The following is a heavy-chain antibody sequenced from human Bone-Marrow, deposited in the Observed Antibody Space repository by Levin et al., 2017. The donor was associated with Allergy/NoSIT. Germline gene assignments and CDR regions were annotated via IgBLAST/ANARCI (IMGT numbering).Heavy chain of an antibody. D-gene: IGHD6-19*01. Sequence: HPGGSLRLSCAASGFTFTTLAMIWVRQSPGRGLEWFSSISDSGGTTYYADSVKGRFTISRDNSKNTLYLQMRSLRAEDTAVYDCAKDQLRTSGWYLMEYWGQGTLVTVSS. J-gene: IGHJ4*02. CDR3: AKDQLRTSGWYLMEY. CDR2: ISDSGGTT. V-gene: IGHV3-23*01. CDR1: GFTFTTLA.